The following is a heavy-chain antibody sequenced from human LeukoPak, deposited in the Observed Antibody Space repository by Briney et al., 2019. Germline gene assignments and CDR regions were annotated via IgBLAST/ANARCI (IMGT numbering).Heavy chain of an antibody. V-gene: IGHV1-2*02. CDR2: MNPNVGGA. D-gene: IGHD3-10*02. Sequence: ASVKVSFKASGHTFTCYHVYWVRQAPGQGLEWMGWMNPNVGGANFPQKFQGRVTVTSDPAISAAYMELRRLRSDDTAVYYCARGVFGESLESWGQGTLVTVSS. CDR3: ARGVFGESLES. CDR1: GHTFTCYH. J-gene: IGHJ4*02.